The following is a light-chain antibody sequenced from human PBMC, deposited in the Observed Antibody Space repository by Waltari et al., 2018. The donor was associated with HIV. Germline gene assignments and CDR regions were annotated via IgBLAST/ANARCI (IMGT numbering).Light chain of an antibody. J-gene: IGLJ3*02. CDR2: RNN. V-gene: IGLV1-47*01. Sequence: QSVLTQPPSASGTPGQRVTISCSGSSPNIGSTYVYWYQPLPGPAPKLLIYRNNQRPSGVPDRFSGSKSGTSASLAISGLRSEDEADYYCAAWDDSLSGQVFGGGTKLTVL. CDR1: SPNIGSTY. CDR3: AAWDDSLSGQV.